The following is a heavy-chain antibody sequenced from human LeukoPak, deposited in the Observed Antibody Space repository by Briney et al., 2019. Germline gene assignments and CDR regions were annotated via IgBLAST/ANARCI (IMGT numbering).Heavy chain of an antibody. J-gene: IGHJ4*02. CDR1: GFTFSSYA. V-gene: IGHV3-30*14. CDR2: ISYDGSNK. D-gene: IGHD3-16*02. Sequence: GGSLRLSCAASGFTFSSYAMHWVRQAPGKGLEWVAVISYDGSNKYYADSAKGRFTISRDKSKNSLYLQMNSLRPDDTALYYCAKDGGRYRFDYWGQGTMVTVSS. CDR3: AKDGGRYRFDY.